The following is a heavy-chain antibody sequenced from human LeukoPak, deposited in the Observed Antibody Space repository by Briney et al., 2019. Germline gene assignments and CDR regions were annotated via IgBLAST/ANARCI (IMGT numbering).Heavy chain of an antibody. CDR2: ISSSSSYI. CDR1: GFTFSSYS. CDR3: ARGPDTAMDFAEYFQH. D-gene: IGHD5-18*01. Sequence: GGSLRLSCAASGFTFSSYSMNWVRQAPGKGLEWVSSISSSSSYIYYADSVKGRFTISRDNAKNSLYLQVNSLRAEDTAVYYCARGPDTAMDFAEYFQHWGQGTLVTVSS. J-gene: IGHJ1*01. V-gene: IGHV3-21*01.